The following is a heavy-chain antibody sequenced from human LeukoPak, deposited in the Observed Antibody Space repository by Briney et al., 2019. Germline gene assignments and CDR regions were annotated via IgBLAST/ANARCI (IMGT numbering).Heavy chain of an antibody. Sequence: PGGTLRLSCAASGFTFSSYGLSWVRQAPGKGLEWVSAISGGARTTYYADSVKGRFTIARDNSKNTLYLQMNSLRAEDTAVYYCAKDDRDYFDYWGQGTLVTVSS. V-gene: IGHV3-23*01. CDR2: ISGGARTT. CDR1: GFTFSSYG. J-gene: IGHJ4*02. CDR3: AKDDRDYFDY.